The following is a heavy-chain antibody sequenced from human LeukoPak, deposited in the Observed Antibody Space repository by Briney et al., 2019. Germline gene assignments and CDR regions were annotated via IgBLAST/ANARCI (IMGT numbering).Heavy chain of an antibody. CDR2: IYHSGST. CDR1: GGSITSGNW. Sequence: PSGTLSLTCAASGGSITSGNWWSWVRQPPGKGLEWIGEIYHSGSTNYNPSLKSRVTISVDKSKNQFSLILNSVTAADTAVYYCARGVPAAGSIRFDPWGQGTLVTVSS. J-gene: IGHJ5*02. D-gene: IGHD6-13*01. CDR3: ARGVPAAGSIRFDP. V-gene: IGHV4-4*02.